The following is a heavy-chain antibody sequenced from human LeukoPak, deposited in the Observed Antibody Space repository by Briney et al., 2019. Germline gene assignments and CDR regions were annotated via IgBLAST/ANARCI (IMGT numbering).Heavy chain of an antibody. CDR2: INDSGST. Sequence: PSETLSFTCAVYGGSFSGYYWSWIRQPPGKGLEWIGEINDSGSTNYNPSLKSRVTISVDTSKNQFSLKLSSVTAADTAVYYCARGGLGWNDDWFDPWGQGTLVTDSS. CDR1: GGSFSGYY. D-gene: IGHD1-1*01. CDR3: ARGGLGWNDDWFDP. J-gene: IGHJ5*02. V-gene: IGHV4-34*01.